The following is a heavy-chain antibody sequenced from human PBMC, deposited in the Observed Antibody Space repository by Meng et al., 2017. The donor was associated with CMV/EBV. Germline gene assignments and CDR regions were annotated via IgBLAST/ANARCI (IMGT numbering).Heavy chain of an antibody. CDR2: IKQDGSEK. V-gene: IGHV3-7*01. Sequence: GESLKISCAASGFTFRNHWMSWVRQVPGKGLEWVANIKQDGSEKYYLDSVKGRFTNSRDNGKDSLFLQMNSLRAEGKAVYYCVRDWDHPTERLDYWGQGTLVTVSS. D-gene: IGHD4-11*01. J-gene: IGHJ4*02. CDR3: VRDWDHPTERLDY. CDR1: GFTFRNHW.